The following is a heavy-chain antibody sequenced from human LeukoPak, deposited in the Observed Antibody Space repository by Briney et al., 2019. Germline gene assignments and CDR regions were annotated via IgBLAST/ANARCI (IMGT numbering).Heavy chain of an antibody. CDR1: GGSISSSSYY. V-gene: IGHV4-39*07. CDR3: ARGFTIYYFDY. J-gene: IGHJ4*02. CDR2: IYYSGST. Sequence: SETLSLTCTVSGGSISSSSYYRGWIRQPPGKGLEWIGSIYYSGSTYYNPSLKSRVTISVDTSKNQFSLKLSSVTAADTAVYYCARGFTIYYFDYWGQGTLVTVSS. D-gene: IGHD5-24*01.